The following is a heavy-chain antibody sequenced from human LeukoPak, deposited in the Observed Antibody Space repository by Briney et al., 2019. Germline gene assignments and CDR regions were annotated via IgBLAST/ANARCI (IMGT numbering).Heavy chain of an antibody. V-gene: IGHV4-39*07. CDR1: GGSISSSSYY. Sequence: PSETLSLTCTVPGGSISSSSYYWGWIRQPPGKGLEWIGSIYYSGSTYYNPSLKSRVTISVDTSKNQFSLKLSSVTAADTAVYYCARGGIWFDPWGQGTLVTVSS. D-gene: IGHD2-15*01. CDR3: ARGGIWFDP. J-gene: IGHJ5*02. CDR2: IYYSGST.